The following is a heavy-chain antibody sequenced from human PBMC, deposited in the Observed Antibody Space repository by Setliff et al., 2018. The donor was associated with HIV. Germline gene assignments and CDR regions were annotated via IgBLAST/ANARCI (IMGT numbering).Heavy chain of an antibody. CDR3: ARDQATGYEKVWFSWIDP. V-gene: IGHV1-69*13. CDR1: GGTFSSYA. Sequence: GASVKVSCKASGGTFSSYAISWVRQAPGQGLEWMGGIIPIFGTANYAQKFQGRVTITADESTITAYMELSSLRSEDTATYYCARDQATGYEKVWFSWIDPWGQGTLVTVSS. CDR2: IIPIFGTA. J-gene: IGHJ5*02. D-gene: IGHD5-12*01.